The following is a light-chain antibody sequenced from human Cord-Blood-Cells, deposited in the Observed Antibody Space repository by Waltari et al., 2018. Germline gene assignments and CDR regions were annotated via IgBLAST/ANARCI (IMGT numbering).Light chain of an antibody. Sequence: EVVMTQAPATLSVSPGERATLSCRASQSVSSNLAWYQRKPGQAPRLLIYGASTRARGIPARFSGSGCGTEFTLTISSLQSEDFAVYYCQQYNNWPWTFGQGTKVEIK. CDR3: QQYNNWPWT. CDR1: QSVSSN. J-gene: IGKJ1*01. CDR2: GAS. V-gene: IGKV3-15*01.